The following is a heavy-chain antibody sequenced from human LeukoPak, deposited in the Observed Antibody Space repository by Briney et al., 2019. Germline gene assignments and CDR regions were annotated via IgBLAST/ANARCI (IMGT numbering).Heavy chain of an antibody. D-gene: IGHD1-26*01. CDR1: GGTFSSYA. CDR2: IIPIFGTA. Sequence: GASVKVSCKASGGTFSSYAISWVRQAPGQGLEWMGGIIPIFGTANYAQKFQGRVTITADESTSTAYMELSSLRSEDTAVYYCASESSGSYYSEIDYWGQGTLVTVSS. CDR3: ASESSGSYYSEIDY. V-gene: IGHV1-69*13. J-gene: IGHJ4*02.